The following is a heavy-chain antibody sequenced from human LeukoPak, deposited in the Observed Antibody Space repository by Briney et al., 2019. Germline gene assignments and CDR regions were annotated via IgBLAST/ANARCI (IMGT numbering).Heavy chain of an antibody. CDR3: ARGAYYYED. D-gene: IGHD3-22*01. J-gene: IGHJ4*02. Sequence: GGSLRLSCAASGFTFSSFAMHWVRQAPGKGLEWVAVISLNGADTNYAGSVKGRFTISRDNSKNTLYLQMNSLRAEDTAVYYCARGAYYYEDWGQGTLVTVSS. CDR2: ISLNGADT. CDR1: GFTFSSFA. V-gene: IGHV3-30*04.